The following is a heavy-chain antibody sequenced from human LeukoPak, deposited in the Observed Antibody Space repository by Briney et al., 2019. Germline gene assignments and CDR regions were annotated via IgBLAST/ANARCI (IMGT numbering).Heavy chain of an antibody. CDR3: TPTPSGNYYLRVAS. J-gene: IGHJ4*02. Sequence: GGSLRLSCATSGFIFGDYAMTWVRQAPGKGLGWVSGISGTGDNAYYADSVKGRFIISRDNSKNTLSLQMNSLRVEDTAVYYCTPTPSGNYYLRVASWGQGTLVTVSS. CDR2: ISGTGDNA. D-gene: IGHD3-10*01. V-gene: IGHV3-23*01. CDR1: GFIFGDYA.